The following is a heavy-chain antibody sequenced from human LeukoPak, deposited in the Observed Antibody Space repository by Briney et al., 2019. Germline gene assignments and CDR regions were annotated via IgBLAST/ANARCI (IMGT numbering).Heavy chain of an antibody. CDR3: ARVVVVVPALFYFDY. J-gene: IGHJ4*02. CDR1: GGSFSGYY. D-gene: IGHD2-2*01. Sequence: SETLSLTCAVYGGSFSGYYWSWIRQPPGKGLEWIGEINHSGSTNYNPSLKSRVTISVDTSKNQFPLKLSSVTAADTAVYYCARVVVVVPALFYFDYWGQGTLVTVSS. V-gene: IGHV4-34*01. CDR2: INHSGST.